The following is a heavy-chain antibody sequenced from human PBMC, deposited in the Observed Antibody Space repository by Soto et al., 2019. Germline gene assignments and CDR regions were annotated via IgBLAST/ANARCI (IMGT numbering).Heavy chain of an antibody. J-gene: IGHJ4*02. CDR2: ISGGGDTT. CDR1: GFTFNNYA. Sequence: EVQLLESGGGLLEPGGSLRLSCAASGFTFNNYAMTWVRQATGKGLEWVSAISGGGDTTSYADSVKGRFTVSRDGSKNTLYLQMSSLRAEDTALYYCAKGRGGSGSLTPRVDFWGQGTLVTVSS. CDR3: AKGRGGSGSLTPRVDF. D-gene: IGHD3-10*01. V-gene: IGHV3-23*01.